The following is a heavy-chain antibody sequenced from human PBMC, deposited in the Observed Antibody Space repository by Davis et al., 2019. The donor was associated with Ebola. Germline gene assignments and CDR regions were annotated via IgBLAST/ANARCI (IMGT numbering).Heavy chain of an antibody. CDR3: ARDPPPYGGYPFDY. Sequence: GEFLKISCEASGFTFSTCAMSWVRQAPGKGLEWVSAISGSGGSTFYADSVKGRFTISRDNSKNTLYLQMNSLRAEDTAVYYCARDPPPYGGYPFDYWGQGTLVTVSS. CDR1: GFTFSTCA. J-gene: IGHJ4*02. D-gene: IGHD5-12*01. CDR2: ISGSGGST. V-gene: IGHV3-23*01.